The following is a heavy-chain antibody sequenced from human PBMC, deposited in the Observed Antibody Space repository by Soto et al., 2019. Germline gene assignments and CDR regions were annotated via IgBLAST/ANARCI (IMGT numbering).Heavy chain of an antibody. CDR2: ISGSGIST. Sequence: EAQLLESGGGLVQPGGSLRLSCAASGFTFSTYSMSWVRQAPAKELQLFSGISGSGISTYYTDSVKGRFTISRDNSRNTVFLQMNSLRDEDTAVYYCVKPPVITASYYYYDVDVWGQGATVNV. CDR1: GFTFSTYS. J-gene: IGHJ6*02. V-gene: IGHV3-23*01. CDR3: VKPPVITASYYYYDVDV. D-gene: IGHD4-4*01.